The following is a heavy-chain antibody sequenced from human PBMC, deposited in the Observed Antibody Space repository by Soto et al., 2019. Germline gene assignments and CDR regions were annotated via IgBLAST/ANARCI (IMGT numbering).Heavy chain of an antibody. CDR1: GFTFSSYA. Sequence: GGSLRLSCAASGFTFSSYAMSWVRQAPGKGLEWVSAISGSGGSTYYADSVKGRFTISRENSKNTLYLQMNSLRAEDTAVYYCAKDRREDYDYIWGSYRKDAFDIWGQGTMVTVSS. V-gene: IGHV3-23*01. CDR3: AKDRREDYDYIWGSYRKDAFDI. CDR2: ISGSGGST. J-gene: IGHJ3*02. D-gene: IGHD3-16*02.